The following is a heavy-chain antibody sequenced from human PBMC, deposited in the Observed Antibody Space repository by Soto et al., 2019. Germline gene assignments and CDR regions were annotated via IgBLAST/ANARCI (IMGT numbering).Heavy chain of an antibody. J-gene: IGHJ3*02. V-gene: IGHV4-31*03. D-gene: IGHD2-15*01. CDR3: ARNRYCSGGSCYDQNDASDI. CDR1: GGSISSGGYY. Sequence: SETLSLTCTVSGGSISSGGYYWSWIRQHPGKGLEWIGYIYYSGSTYYNPSLKSRVTISVDTSKNQFSLKLSSVTAADTAVYYCARNRYCSGGSCYDQNDASDIWGQGTMVTVSS. CDR2: IYYSGST.